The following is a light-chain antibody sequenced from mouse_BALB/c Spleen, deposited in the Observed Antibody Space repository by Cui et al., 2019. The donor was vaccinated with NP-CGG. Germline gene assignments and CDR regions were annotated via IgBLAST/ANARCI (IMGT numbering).Light chain of an antibody. CDR3: ALWYSNHWV. CDR1: TGAVTTSNY. CDR2: GTN. Sequence: QAVLTQDSPLTTSPGETVTLTCRSSTGAVTTSNYANGVQEKPDHLFTGLIGGTNNRAPGVPARFSGSLIGDKAALTITGAQTEDEAIYFCALWYSNHWVFGGGTKLTVL. J-gene: IGLJ1*01. V-gene: IGLV1*01.